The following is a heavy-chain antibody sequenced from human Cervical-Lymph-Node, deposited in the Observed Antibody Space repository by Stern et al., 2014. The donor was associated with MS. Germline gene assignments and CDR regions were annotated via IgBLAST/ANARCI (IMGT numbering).Heavy chain of an antibody. Sequence: MQMVESGGGVVQPGRSLSLSCVVSGFTFSTYAMHWVRQAPGQGLEWVAFVSYDGTQRNSTDSVKARFTISRDNSKNTLYLHMNSLRDEDTAVYFCARGGRGVGLEYWGQGVLVTVSS. CDR1: GFTFSTYA. V-gene: IGHV3-30-3*01. J-gene: IGHJ4*02. CDR2: VSYDGTQR. D-gene: IGHD3-10*01. CDR3: ARGGRGVGLEY.